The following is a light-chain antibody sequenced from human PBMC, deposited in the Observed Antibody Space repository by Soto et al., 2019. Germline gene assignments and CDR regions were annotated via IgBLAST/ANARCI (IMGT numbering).Light chain of an antibody. CDR2: EVS. Sequence: QSVLTQPASVSGSPGQSITISCTGTSSDVGGYNYVSWYQQHPGKAPKLMIYEVSNRPSGVSNRFSGSKSGNTASLTISGLQAEDEADYYCSSYTSSSTRVFGGGTQPTVL. CDR3: SSYTSSSTRV. CDR1: SSDVGGYNY. J-gene: IGLJ3*02. V-gene: IGLV2-14*01.